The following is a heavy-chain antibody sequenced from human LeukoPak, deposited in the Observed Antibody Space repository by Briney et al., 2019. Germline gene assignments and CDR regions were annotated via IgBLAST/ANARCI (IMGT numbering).Heavy chain of an antibody. D-gene: IGHD3-22*01. V-gene: IGHV3-23*01. CDR1: GFTFSSYG. Sequence: QSGGSLRLSCAASGFTFSSYGMSWVRQAPGKGLEWVSVISGSGGSTFYADSVKGRFTISRDNSKNTLCLQMNSLRAEDTAVYYCANFRLAYDSSGYSKWFDPWGQGTLVTVSS. CDR3: ANFRLAYDSSGYSKWFDP. CDR2: ISGSGGST. J-gene: IGHJ5*02.